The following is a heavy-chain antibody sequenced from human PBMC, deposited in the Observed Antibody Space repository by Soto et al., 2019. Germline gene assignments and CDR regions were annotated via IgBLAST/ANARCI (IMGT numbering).Heavy chain of an antibody. Sequence: SETLSLTCTVSGGSISSYYWSWIRQPPGKGLEWIGYIYHSGSTYYNPSLKSRVTISVDTPKNQFSLKLSSVTAADTAVYYCAKNWNWGSLVHWGQGTLVTVSS. J-gene: IGHJ4*02. V-gene: IGHV4-4*08. D-gene: IGHD7-27*01. CDR3: AKNWNWGSLVH. CDR2: IYHSGST. CDR1: GGSISSYY.